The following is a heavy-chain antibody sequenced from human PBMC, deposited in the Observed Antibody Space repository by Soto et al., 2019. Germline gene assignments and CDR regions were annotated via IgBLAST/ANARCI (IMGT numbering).Heavy chain of an antibody. CDR3: ARASVGESTMVRGVKPLYYYYYYMDV. J-gene: IGHJ6*03. D-gene: IGHD3-10*01. Sequence: ASVKVSCKASGYTFTSYGISWVRQAPGQGLEWMGWISAYNGNTNYAQKLQGRVTMTTDKSTSTAYMELRSLRSDDTAVYYCARASVGESTMVRGVKPLYYYYYYMDVWGKGTTVTVSS. V-gene: IGHV1-18*01. CDR2: ISAYNGNT. CDR1: GYTFTSYG.